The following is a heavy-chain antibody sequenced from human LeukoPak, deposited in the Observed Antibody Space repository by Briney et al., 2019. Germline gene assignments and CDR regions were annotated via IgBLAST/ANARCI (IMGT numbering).Heavy chain of an antibody. V-gene: IGHV1-24*01. D-gene: IGHD3-9*01. CDR2: FDPEDGET. J-gene: IGHJ4*02. CDR3: ATSPYYDILTGLNY. Sequence: ASVKVSCKVSGYTLTELSMHWVRQAPGKGLEWMGGFDPEDGETIYAQKFQGRVTMTEDTSTDTAYMELSSLRSEDTAVYYCATSPYYDILTGLNYWGQGTLVTVSS. CDR1: GYTLTELS.